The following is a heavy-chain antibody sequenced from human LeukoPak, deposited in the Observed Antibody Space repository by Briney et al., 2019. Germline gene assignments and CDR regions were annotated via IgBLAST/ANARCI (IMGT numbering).Heavy chain of an antibody. CDR2: LGSTAYGGTT. D-gene: IGHD3-9*01. CDR3: TRPYYDYLTGYYSDY. V-gene: IGHV3-49*04. Sequence: GRSLRLSCTTSGFTFSNYPMSWVRQGPGKGLEWLALLGSTAYGGTTKYAASVKGRFTISRDDSKCIAYLQMNSRNAEDTAVYYCTRPYYDYLTGYYSDYWGQGTLVTVSS. CDR1: GFTFSNYP. J-gene: IGHJ4*02.